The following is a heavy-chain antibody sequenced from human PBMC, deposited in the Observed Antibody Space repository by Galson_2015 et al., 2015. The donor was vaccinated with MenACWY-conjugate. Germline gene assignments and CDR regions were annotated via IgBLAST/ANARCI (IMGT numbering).Heavy chain of an antibody. Sequence: SLRLSCAASGFTVSTNYMTWVRQVPGKGLEWVSLIYSGGSTSYADSVKDRFTISRDNSKNTLYLQMNSLRVEDTAIYYCARDLTGFGSSFDYWGLGTLVTVSS. J-gene: IGHJ4*02. CDR3: ARDLTGFGSSFDY. CDR2: IYSGGST. V-gene: IGHV3-66*01. D-gene: IGHD3-10*01. CDR1: GFTVSTNY.